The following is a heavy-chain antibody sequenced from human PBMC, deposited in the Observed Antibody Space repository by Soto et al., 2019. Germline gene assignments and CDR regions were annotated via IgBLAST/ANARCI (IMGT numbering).Heavy chain of an antibody. CDR2: INAGNGNT. V-gene: IGHV1-3*01. D-gene: IGHD3-22*01. Sequence: QIQLMQSGAEVKKPGASVKVSCKASGYTFTSYGIHWVRQAPGQRLEWTGWINAGNGNTKYSEKFQGRVTITRDTAASTAYLELSSLRSEDTAVYNCARDPNDSSAYYHHYYYGIDVWGQGTTVTDSS. CDR3: ARDPNDSSAYYHHYYYGIDV. J-gene: IGHJ6*02. CDR1: GYTFTSYG.